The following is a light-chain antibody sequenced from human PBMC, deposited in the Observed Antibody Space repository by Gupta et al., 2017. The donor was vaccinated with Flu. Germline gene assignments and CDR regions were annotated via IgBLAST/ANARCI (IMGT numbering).Light chain of an antibody. V-gene: IGKV3-11*01. Sequence: SPAPLSLSPGERATLSCRASQSVSSYLAWYQQKPGQAPRPLIYDASNRATGIPARFSGSGSGTDVTLTISSLEPEDFAVYYCQQRSNGPTFGQGTKVEIK. CDR3: QQRSNGPT. J-gene: IGKJ1*01. CDR1: QSVSSY. CDR2: DAS.